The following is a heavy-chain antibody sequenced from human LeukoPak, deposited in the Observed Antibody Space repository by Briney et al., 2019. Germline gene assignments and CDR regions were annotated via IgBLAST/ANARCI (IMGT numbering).Heavy chain of an antibody. V-gene: IGHV3-30*18. CDR3: AKDFDGSSGCPLGFDP. CDR1: GFTFSSYG. Sequence: GGSLRLSCAASGFTFSSYGMHWVRQAPGKGLEWVAVTSYDGSNKYYADSVKGRFTISRDNSKNTLYLQMNSLRAEDTAVYYCAKDFDGSSGCPLGFDPWGQGTLVTVSS. J-gene: IGHJ5*02. CDR2: TSYDGSNK. D-gene: IGHD6-19*01.